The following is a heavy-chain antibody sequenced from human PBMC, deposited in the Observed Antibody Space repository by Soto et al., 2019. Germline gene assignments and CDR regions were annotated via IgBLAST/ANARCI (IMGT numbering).Heavy chain of an antibody. V-gene: IGHV4-34*01. CDR1: GGSFSGYY. J-gene: IGHJ5*02. CDR3: ARATPYVTYYDFWSGYSWIWFDP. D-gene: IGHD3-3*01. Sequence: PSETLSLTCAVYGGSFSGYYWSWIRQPPGKGLEWIGEINHSGSTNYNPSLKSRVTISVDTSKNQFSLKLSSVTAADTAVYYCARATPYVTYYDFWSGYSWIWFDPWGQGTLVTVPQ. CDR2: INHSGST.